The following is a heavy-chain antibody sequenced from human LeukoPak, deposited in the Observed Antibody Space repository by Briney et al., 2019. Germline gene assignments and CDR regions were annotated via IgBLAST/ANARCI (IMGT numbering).Heavy chain of an antibody. D-gene: IGHD3-3*01. V-gene: IGHV4-31*03. CDR3: AREDTISLFDY. Sequence: SETLSLTCTVSGGSISSGDYYWSWIRQHPGKGLEWIVYIYISGSTYYNPSLKSRITISVDTSKNQFSPKLSSVTAADTAVYYCAREDTISLFDYWGQGTLVTVSS. CDR2: IYISGST. J-gene: IGHJ4*02. CDR1: GGSISSGDYY.